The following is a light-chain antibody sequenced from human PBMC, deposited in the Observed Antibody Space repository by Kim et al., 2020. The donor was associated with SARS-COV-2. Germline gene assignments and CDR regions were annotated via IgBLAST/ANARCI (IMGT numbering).Light chain of an antibody. CDR1: QDIDTL. CDR3: QQANSFPLT. J-gene: IGKJ4*01. V-gene: IGKV1D-12*01. Sequence: DIQMTQSPSSVSASVGDRVTITCRASQDIDTLLAWYQQKPGKAPELLIYAESSLESGVPSRFSGSGSGTDFTLTISSLQSEDFATYYCQQANSFPLTFGGGTKVDIK. CDR2: AES.